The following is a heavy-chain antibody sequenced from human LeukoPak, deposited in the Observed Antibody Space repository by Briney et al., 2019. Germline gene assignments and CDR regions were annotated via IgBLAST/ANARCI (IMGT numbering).Heavy chain of an antibody. V-gene: IGHV4-34*01. Sequence: MSSETLSLTCAVYGGSFSGYYWSWIRQPPGKGLEWIGEINHSGSTNYNPSLKSRVTISVDTSKNQFSLKLSSVTAADTAVYYCARRTVAGPGAVYWGQGTLVIASS. CDR1: GGSFSGYY. J-gene: IGHJ4*02. CDR3: ARRTVAGPGAVY. CDR2: INHSGST. D-gene: IGHD6-19*01.